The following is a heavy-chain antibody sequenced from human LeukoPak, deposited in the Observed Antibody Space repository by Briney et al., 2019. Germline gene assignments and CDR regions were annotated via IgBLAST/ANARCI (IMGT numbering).Heavy chain of an antibody. Sequence: GASVKVSCKASGYRFTSYWMHWVRQAPGQGLEWMGVINPSGSGTRYAQPLQGRVTMTRDTSTNTDYMELSSLTSEDTAVYYCARDNSAGTPTYWWFDPCGQGTLVTVSS. CDR2: INPSGSGT. CDR1: GYRFTSYW. V-gene: IGHV1-46*01. J-gene: IGHJ5*02. D-gene: IGHD1/OR15-1a*01. CDR3: ARDNSAGTPTYWWFDP.